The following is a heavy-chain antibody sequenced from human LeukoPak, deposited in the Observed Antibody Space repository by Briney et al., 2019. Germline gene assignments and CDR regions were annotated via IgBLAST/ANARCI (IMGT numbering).Heavy chain of an antibody. J-gene: IGHJ6*04. V-gene: IGHV3-74*01. D-gene: IGHD6-6*01. CDR3: ARDRPLTDYYYGMDV. CDR2: INSDGSST. CDR1: GFTFSSYW. Sequence: GSLRLSCAASGFTFSSYWMHWVRQAPGEGLVWVSRINSDGSSTSYADSVKGRFTISRDNAKNTLYLQMNSLRAEDTAVYYCARDRPLTDYYYGMDVWGKGTTVTVSS.